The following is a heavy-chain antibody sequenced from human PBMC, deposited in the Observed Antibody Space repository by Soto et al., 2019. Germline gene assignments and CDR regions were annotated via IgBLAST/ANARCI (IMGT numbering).Heavy chain of an antibody. CDR3: ARSSDTAMANH. J-gene: IGHJ5*02. CDR1: GGSISSYY. D-gene: IGHD5-18*01. CDR2: IYYSGST. Sequence: PSETLSLTCTVSGGSISSYYWSWIRQPPGKGLEWIGYIYYSGSTNYNPSLKSRVTISVDTSKNQFSLKLSSVTAADTAVYYCARSSDTAMANHWGQGTLVTVSS. V-gene: IGHV4-59*12.